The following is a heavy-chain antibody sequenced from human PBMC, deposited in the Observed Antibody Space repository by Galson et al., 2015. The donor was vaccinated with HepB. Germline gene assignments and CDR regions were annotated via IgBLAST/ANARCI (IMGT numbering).Heavy chain of an antibody. CDR2: ISSSGSTI. D-gene: IGHD6-19*01. J-gene: IGHJ3*02. CDR3: ARRKWLVPGAFDI. V-gene: IGHV3-48*03. CDR1: GFTFSSYE. Sequence: SLRLSCAASGFTFSSYEMNRVRQAPGKGLEWVSSISSSGSTIYYADSVKGRFTISRDNAKNSLYLQMNSLRAEDTAVYYCARRKWLVPGAFDIWGQGTMVTVSS.